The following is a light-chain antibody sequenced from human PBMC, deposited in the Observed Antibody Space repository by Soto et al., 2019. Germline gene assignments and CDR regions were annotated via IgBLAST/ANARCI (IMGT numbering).Light chain of an antibody. CDR2: DVS. CDR3: SSYTRSATLSV. V-gene: IGLV2-14*01. J-gene: IGLJ3*02. Sequence: QSALTQPASVSGSPGQSITISCTGTSSDVGSYNYVSWYQQYPGKAPKVIIYDVSIRPSGVSNRFSGSKSGNTASLTISGLQAEDEADYYCSSYTRSATLSVFGGGTKLT. CDR1: SSDVGSYNY.